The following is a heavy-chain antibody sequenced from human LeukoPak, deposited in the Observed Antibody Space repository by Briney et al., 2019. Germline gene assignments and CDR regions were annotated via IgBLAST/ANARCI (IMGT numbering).Heavy chain of an antibody. CDR2: ISGSGGST. CDR3: AKDRLVVVPAARSEYSGYDLDY. Sequence: GGSLRLSCAASGFTFSSYAMSWVRQAPGKGLEWVSAISGSGGSTYYADSVKGRFTISRDNSKNTLYLQMNSLRAEDTAVYYCAKDRLVVVPAARSEYSGYDLDYWGQGTLVTVSS. CDR1: GFTFSSYA. V-gene: IGHV3-23*01. J-gene: IGHJ4*02. D-gene: IGHD2-2*01.